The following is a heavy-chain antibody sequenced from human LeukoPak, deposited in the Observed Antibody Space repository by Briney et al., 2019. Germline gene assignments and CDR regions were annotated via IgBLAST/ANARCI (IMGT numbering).Heavy chain of an antibody. Sequence: SETLSLTCTVSGGSISSSSYYWGWIRQPRGKGLEWIGSIYYSGSTYYNPSLKSRVTISVDTSKNQFSLKLSSVTAADTAVYYCAIKAGDYVSYWGQGTLVTVST. J-gene: IGHJ4*02. CDR1: GGSISSSSYY. V-gene: IGHV4-39*07. CDR2: IYYSGST. CDR3: AIKAGDYVSY. D-gene: IGHD4-17*01.